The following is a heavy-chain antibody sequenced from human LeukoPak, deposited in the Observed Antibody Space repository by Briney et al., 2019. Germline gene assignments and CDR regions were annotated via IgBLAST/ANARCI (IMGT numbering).Heavy chain of an antibody. CDR2: IKSKTDGGTT. J-gene: IGHJ4*02. CDR1: GFTFSNAW. CDR3: TTDIVVVPAAIYYFDY. D-gene: IGHD2-2*01. Sequence: GGSLRLSCAAPGFTFSNAWMSWVRQAPGKGLEWVGRIKSKTDGGTTDYAAPVKGRFTISRDDSKNTLYLQMNSLKTEDTAVYYCTTDIVVVPAAIYYFDYWGQGTLVTVSS. V-gene: IGHV3-15*01.